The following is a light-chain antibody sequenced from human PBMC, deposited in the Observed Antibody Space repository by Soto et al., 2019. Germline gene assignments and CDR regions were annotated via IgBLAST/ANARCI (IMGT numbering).Light chain of an antibody. CDR2: EVS. CDR1: SSDVGGYNY. J-gene: IGLJ1*01. Sequence: QSVLTQPASVSGSPGQSITISCTGTSSDVGGYNYASWYQQHPGKAPKLMIYEVSNRPSGVSNRFSGSKSGNTASLTISGLQAEDEADYYCSSYTSSSTLDVFGTGTKV. CDR3: SSYTSSSTLDV. V-gene: IGLV2-14*01.